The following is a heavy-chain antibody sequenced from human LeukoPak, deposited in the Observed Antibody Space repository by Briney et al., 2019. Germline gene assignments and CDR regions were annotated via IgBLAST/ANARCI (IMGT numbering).Heavy chain of an antibody. CDR1: GGSISSYY. Sequence: SETLSLTCTVSGGSISSYYWSWIRQPAGKGLEWIGRIYTSGSTNYNASLKSRVSMSVDTSMNRFSLRLSSVTAADTAIYYCARFTYTTRPSDVWGKGTTVTVSS. V-gene: IGHV4-4*07. CDR3: ARFTYTTRPSDV. J-gene: IGHJ6*04. CDR2: IYTSGST. D-gene: IGHD6-6*01.